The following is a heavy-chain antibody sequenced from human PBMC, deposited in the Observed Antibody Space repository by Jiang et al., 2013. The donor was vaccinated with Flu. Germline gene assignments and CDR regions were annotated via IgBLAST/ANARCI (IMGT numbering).Heavy chain of an antibody. CDR2: IYPGDSDT. CDR1: GYSFTSYW. CDR3: ARRPGDSSGYPVN. J-gene: IGHJ4*02. V-gene: IGHV5-51*01. D-gene: IGHD3-22*01. Sequence: SLKISCKGSGYSFTSYWIGWVRQMPGKGLEWMGIIYPGDSDTRYSPSFEGQVTISADKSISTAYLQWSSLKASDTAMYYCARRPGDSSGYPVNWGQGTLVTVSS.